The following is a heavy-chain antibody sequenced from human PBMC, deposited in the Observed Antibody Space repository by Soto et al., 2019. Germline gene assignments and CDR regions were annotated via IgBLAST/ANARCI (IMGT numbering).Heavy chain of an antibody. J-gene: IGHJ4*02. CDR1: GYTFTKYD. CDR3: VRQYYDFWTDYPDFDY. V-gene: IGHV1-18*04. CDR2: ISPNSGRP. D-gene: IGHD3-3*01. Sequence: GASVKVSCKASGYTFTKYDISWVRQAPGQGLEWLGLISPNSGRPSYAQKFEGRVTMTTDTSTTTAYLELRSLGSDDTAVYYCVRQYYDFWTDYPDFDYWGQGTLVTVSS.